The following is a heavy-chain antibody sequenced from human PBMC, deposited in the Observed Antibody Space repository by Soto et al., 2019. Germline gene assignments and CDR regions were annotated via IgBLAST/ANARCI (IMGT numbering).Heavy chain of an antibody. V-gene: IGHV1-58*02. D-gene: IGHD2-15*01. J-gene: IGHJ6*02. CDR3: SSGCPDTALWWFV. Sequence: QMQLVQSGPEVKKPGTSVKVSCRASGFDFISSGIQWVRQARGQGLEWLGWIVVYSGQTHYEQKLQDRVTITRDTSTGTAYNEWPSRSSEDTALYYCSSGCPDTALWWFVWGHGTTVTVSS. CDR2: IVVYSGQT. CDR1: GFDFISSG.